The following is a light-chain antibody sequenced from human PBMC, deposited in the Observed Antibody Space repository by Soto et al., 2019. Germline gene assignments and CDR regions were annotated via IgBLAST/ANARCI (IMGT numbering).Light chain of an antibody. CDR1: SSDVGGYHY. V-gene: IGLV2-14*01. Sequence: QSALTQPASVSGSPGQSITISCTGPSSDVGGYHYVSWYQQHPGKAPKLMIYDVSNRPSGVSNRFSGSKSGNTASLTISGLQAEDEADYYCSSYTSSSTLEFGGGTKVTVL. CDR3: SSYTSSSTLE. J-gene: IGLJ2*01. CDR2: DVS.